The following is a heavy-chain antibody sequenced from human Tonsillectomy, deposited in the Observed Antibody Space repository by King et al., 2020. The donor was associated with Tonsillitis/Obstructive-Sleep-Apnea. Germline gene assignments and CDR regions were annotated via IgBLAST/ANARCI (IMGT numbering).Heavy chain of an antibody. Sequence: VQLVQSGAEVKKPGASVKVSCKASGYTFTGYYMHWVRQAPRQGLEWMGWINPNSGGTNYAQKFQGRVTMTRDTSISTAYMELSRLRSDDTAVYYCARAVRYDSSGYYYSPFDYWGQGTLVTVSS. D-gene: IGHD3-22*01. J-gene: IGHJ4*02. CDR2: INPNSGGT. V-gene: IGHV1-2*02. CDR1: GYTFTGYY. CDR3: ARAVRYDSSGYYYSPFDY.